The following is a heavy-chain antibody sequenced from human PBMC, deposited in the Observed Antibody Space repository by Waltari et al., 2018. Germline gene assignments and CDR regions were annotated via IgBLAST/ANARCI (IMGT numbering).Heavy chain of an antibody. Sequence: QVQLVQSGAEVKKPGASVKVSCKASGYTFTSYGISWVRQAPGQGLEWMGWISAYNGNTNHAQKLQGRVTMTTDTSTSTAYMELRSLRSDDTAVYYCARTQQEVVVTASEDYWGQGTLVTVSS. J-gene: IGHJ4*02. CDR2: ISAYNGNT. V-gene: IGHV1-18*01. D-gene: IGHD2-21*02. CDR1: GYTFTSYG. CDR3: ARTQQEVVVTASEDY.